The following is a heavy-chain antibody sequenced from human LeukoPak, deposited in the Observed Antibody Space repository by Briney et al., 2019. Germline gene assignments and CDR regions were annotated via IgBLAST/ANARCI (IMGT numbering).Heavy chain of an antibody. V-gene: IGHV3-30*18. Sequence: GGSLRLSCAASGFTFSSYGMHWVRQAPGKGLEWVAVISYDGSNKYYADSVKGRFTISRDNSKNTLYLQMNSLRAEDTAVYYCAKDQNDILTGRYDYWGQGTLVTVSS. CDR3: AKDQNDILTGRYDY. J-gene: IGHJ4*02. D-gene: IGHD3-9*01. CDR2: ISYDGSNK. CDR1: GFTFSSYG.